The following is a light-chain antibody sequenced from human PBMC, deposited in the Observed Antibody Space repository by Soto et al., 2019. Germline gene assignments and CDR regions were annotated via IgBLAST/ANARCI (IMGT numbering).Light chain of an antibody. Sequence: EKLMSQSPATLSVSPGERVTLSCRASQNIHNHMSWFLQKHGQTPRLLIYDAIIRAADVPARFSGSWSGTELTITINSLQSEDCEVYYCQQYDAWPLTFGGGTKVDNK. CDR2: DAI. CDR3: QQYDAWPLT. V-gene: IGKV3-15*01. CDR1: QNIHNH. J-gene: IGKJ4*01.